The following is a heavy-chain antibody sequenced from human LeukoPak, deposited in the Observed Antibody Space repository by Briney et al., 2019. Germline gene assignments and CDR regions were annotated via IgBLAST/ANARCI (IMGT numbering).Heavy chain of an antibody. D-gene: IGHD6-13*01. Sequence: PSETLSLTCTVSGGSISSSSYYWGWIRQPPGKGLEWIGSIYYSGSTYYNPSLKSRVTISVDTSKNQISLKLSSVTAADTAVYYCARHVGYSSSWYPDYYYYYYMDVWGKGTTVTVSS. J-gene: IGHJ6*03. V-gene: IGHV4-39*01. CDR2: IYYSGST. CDR1: GGSISSSSYY. CDR3: ARHVGYSSSWYPDYYYYYYMDV.